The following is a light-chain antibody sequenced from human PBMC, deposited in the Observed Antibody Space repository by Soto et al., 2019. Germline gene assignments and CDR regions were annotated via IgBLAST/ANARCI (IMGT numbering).Light chain of an antibody. J-gene: IGLJ1*01. CDR1: GSDIGDYKY. CDR2: EVS. Sequence: QSALTQPASVSGSPGQSITISCTGTGSDIGDYKYVSWYQQHPGKAPKLMIYEVSNRPSGVSNRLSGSKSGNTASLTISGLQADDEADYYCSSYRSSNTPYVFGTGTKLTVL. CDR3: SSYRSSNTPYV. V-gene: IGLV2-14*01.